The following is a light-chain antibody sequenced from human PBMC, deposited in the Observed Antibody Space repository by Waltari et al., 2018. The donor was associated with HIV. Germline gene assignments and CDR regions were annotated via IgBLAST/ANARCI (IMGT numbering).Light chain of an antibody. J-gene: IGKJ1*01. Sequence: DIQMTQSPSSLTASVGDRVTITCRASRGIKKALGWYQQKPGKAPKRLIHAAATLQTGVPARFSGSGYGSEFTRTISSLQPEDFATYYCLQVNTYPRTFGQGTKVENK. CDR3: LQVNTYPRT. V-gene: IGKV1-17*01. CDR1: RGIKKA. CDR2: AAA.